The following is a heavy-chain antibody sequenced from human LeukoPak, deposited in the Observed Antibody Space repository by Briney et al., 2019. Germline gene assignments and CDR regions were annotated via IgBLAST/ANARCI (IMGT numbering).Heavy chain of an antibody. CDR1: GGSISSSSYY. D-gene: IGHD4-11*01. Sequence: SETLSLTCTVSGGSISSSSYYWGWIRQPPGKGLEWIGSIYYSGSTYYNPSLKSRVTISVDTSKNQFSLKLSSVTAADTAVYYCARPTVTHFDYWGQGTLVTFSS. CDR2: IYYSGST. CDR3: ARPTVTHFDY. V-gene: IGHV4-39*01. J-gene: IGHJ4*02.